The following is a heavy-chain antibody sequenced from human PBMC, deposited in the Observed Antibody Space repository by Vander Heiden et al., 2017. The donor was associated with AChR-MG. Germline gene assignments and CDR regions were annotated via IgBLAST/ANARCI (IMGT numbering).Heavy chain of an antibody. Sequence: EVQLLESGGGLVQPGGSLRLSCAASGFTFSSYAMSWVRQAPGKGLEWVSVISGSGSSTHYADSVKGRFTISRDNSKNTLYLQMNSLRAEDTAVYYCAKGSFYDGSGYYFDYWGQGTLLTVSS. J-gene: IGHJ4*02. CDR1: GFTFSSYA. CDR3: AKGSFYDGSGYYFDY. CDR2: ISGSGSST. V-gene: IGHV3-23*01. D-gene: IGHD3-22*01.